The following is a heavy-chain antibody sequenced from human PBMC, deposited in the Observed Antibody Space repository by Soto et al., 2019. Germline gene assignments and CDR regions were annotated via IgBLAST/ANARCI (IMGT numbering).Heavy chain of an antibody. CDR3: ARHGSRDYVWGSYRYETAY. J-gene: IGHJ4*02. D-gene: IGHD3-16*02. V-gene: IGHV4-39*01. Sequence: QLQLQESGPGLVKPSETLSLTCTVSGGSISSSSYYWGWIRQPPGKGLEWIGSIYYSGSTYYNPSLKSRVIISVDTSKNQFSLKLSSVTAADPAVYYCARHGSRDYVWGSYRYETAYWGQGTLVTVSS. CDR1: GGSISSSSYY. CDR2: IYYSGST.